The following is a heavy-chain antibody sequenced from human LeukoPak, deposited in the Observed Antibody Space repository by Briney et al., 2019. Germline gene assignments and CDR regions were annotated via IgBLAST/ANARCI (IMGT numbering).Heavy chain of an antibody. CDR1: GFTFSSYS. Sequence: PGRSLRLSCAASGFTFSSYSMNWVRQAPGKGLEWVSSISSSSSYIYYADSVKGRFTISRDNAKNSLYLQMNSLRAEDTAVYYCARIVATIHFDYWGQGTLVTVSS. CDR2: ISSSSSYI. J-gene: IGHJ4*02. V-gene: IGHV3-21*01. D-gene: IGHD5-12*01. CDR3: ARIVATIHFDY.